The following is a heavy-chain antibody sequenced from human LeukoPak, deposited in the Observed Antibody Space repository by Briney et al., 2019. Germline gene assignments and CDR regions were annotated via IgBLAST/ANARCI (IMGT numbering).Heavy chain of an antibody. J-gene: IGHJ4*02. CDR3: ARDSGSYQQDY. D-gene: IGHD1-26*01. CDR1: GYTFTSYG. V-gene: IGHV1-18*01. Sequence: ASVKVSCKASGYTFTSYGISWVRQAPGQGLEWMGWIIAYNGNTNYAQKFQGRVTMTTDTSTTTAYMDLRSLRSDDTALYYCARDSGSYQQDYWGQGTLVTVSS. CDR2: IIAYNGNT.